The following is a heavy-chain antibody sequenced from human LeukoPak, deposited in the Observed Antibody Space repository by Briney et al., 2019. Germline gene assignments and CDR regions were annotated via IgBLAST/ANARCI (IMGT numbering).Heavy chain of an antibody. CDR2: IYYSGST. CDR1: GGSISSGNYY. V-gene: IGHV4-61*01. J-gene: IGHJ4*02. D-gene: IGHD1-26*01. Sequence: SETLSLPCTVSGGSISSGNYYWSWTRQPPGKGLEWIGYIYYSGSTKNNPSLKSRVTISVDTSKNQFSLKLSSVTAADTAVYYCASGSYYFDYWGQGTLVTVSS. CDR3: ASGSYYFDY.